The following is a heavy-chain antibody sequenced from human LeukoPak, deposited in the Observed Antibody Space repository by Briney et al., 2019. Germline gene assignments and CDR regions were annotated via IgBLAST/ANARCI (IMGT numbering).Heavy chain of an antibody. Sequence: SETLSLTCSVSGGSIRSHYWSWIRQPPGKGLEWIGYIHYSGSTNYNPSLTNRVTISVDTSNSQFSLKLISVTAADTAVYYCARVRIMVRGGGMDVWGKGTTATVST. D-gene: IGHD3-10*01. V-gene: IGHV4-59*11. CDR1: GGSIRSHY. CDR3: ARVRIMVRGGGMDV. CDR2: IHYSGST. J-gene: IGHJ6*04.